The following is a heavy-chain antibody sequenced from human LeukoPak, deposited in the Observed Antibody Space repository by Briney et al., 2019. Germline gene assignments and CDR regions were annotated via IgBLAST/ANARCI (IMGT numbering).Heavy chain of an antibody. D-gene: IGHD3-9*01. CDR3: ARHPGSLRYFDWLLFFDY. J-gene: IGHJ4*02. V-gene: IGHV4-39*01. CDR2: IYYSGST. CDR1: GGSISGSNYY. Sequence: SETLSLTCTVSGGSISGSNYYWGWIRQPPGKGLEWIGSIYYSGSTYYNPSLKSPVTISVDTSKNQFSLKLSSVTAADTAVYYCARHPGSLRYFDWLLFFDYWGQGTLVTVSS.